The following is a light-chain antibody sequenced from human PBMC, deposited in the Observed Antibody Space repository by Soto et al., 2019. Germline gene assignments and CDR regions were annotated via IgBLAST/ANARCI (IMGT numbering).Light chain of an antibody. J-gene: IGLJ2*01. CDR2: EVT. CDR3: SSYSTGTTAVV. CDR1: SSDVGDFNY. Sequence: QSALTQPASVSGSPGQSITISCTGTSSDVGDFNYVSWYQQHPGKAPKLMIYEVTNRPSGISNRFSGSKSGNTASLTISGLQAEDEADYYCSSYSTGTTAVVFGGGTQLTVL. V-gene: IGLV2-14*01.